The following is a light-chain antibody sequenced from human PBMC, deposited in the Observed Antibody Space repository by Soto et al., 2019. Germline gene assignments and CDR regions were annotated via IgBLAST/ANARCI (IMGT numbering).Light chain of an antibody. V-gene: IGLV2-8*01. CDR1: SSDVGGYNF. CDR2: EVS. CDR3: SSLAETAGNNDHDV. J-gene: IGLJ1*01. Sequence: QSVLTQPPSASGSPGQSVTISCTGTSSDVGGYNFVSWYQQHPGKAPKLMIFEVSKRPSGVPDRFSGSKSGNTASLTVSGRRAEDEADYYCSSLAETAGNNDHDVFGPGTKLTVL.